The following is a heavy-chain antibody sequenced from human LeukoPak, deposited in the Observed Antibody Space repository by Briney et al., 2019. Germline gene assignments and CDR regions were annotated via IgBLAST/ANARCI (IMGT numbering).Heavy chain of an antibody. CDR2: MNPNSGNA. J-gene: IGHJ6*02. CDR1: GYTFTSYD. V-gene: IGHV1-8*01. CDR3: ARAPRYCSSTSCYAPPGVDYYYYGMDV. D-gene: IGHD2-2*01. Sequence: ASVKVSCKASGYTFTSYDINWVRQATGQGLEWMGWMNPNSGNAGYAQKFQGRVTMTRNTSISTAYMELSSLRSEDTAVYYCARAPRYCSSTSCYAPPGVDYYYYGMDVWGQGTTVTVSS.